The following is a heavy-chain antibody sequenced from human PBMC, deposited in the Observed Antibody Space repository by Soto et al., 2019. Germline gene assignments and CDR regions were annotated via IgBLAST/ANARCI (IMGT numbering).Heavy chain of an antibody. D-gene: IGHD3-3*02. CDR2: IYSGDST. Sequence: GGSLRLSCAASGFTVSSNYMSWVRQAPGKGLEWVSVIYSGDSTYYADSVKGRFTISRDNSKNTLYLQMNSLRAEDTAVYYCARAFEDYFEYWGQGTLVTVSS. J-gene: IGHJ4*02. V-gene: IGHV3-66*01. CDR1: GFTVSSNY. CDR3: ARAFEDYFEY.